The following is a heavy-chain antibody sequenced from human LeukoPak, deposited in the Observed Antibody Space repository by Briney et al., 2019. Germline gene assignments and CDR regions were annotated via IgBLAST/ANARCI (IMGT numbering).Heavy chain of an antibody. CDR3: ARLYEGKRPPDY. V-gene: IGHV4-39*01. CDR1: GDSIKSGSYY. CDR2: ISHRGNT. J-gene: IGHJ4*02. D-gene: IGHD2-8*01. Sequence: SETLSLTCTASGDSIKSGSYYWGWIRQPPGKGLEWFGSISHRGNTYYNPSLRSRVTVSVDMSKNQLSLKLSSVTAADTAVYYCARLYEGKRPPDYWGQGTLVTVSS.